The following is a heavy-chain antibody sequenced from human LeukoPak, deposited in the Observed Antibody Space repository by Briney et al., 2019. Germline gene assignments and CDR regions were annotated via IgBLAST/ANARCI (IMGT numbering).Heavy chain of an antibody. CDR3: ARVWGSDAFDI. Sequence: GGSLRLSCAASGFTFSHYWMQWVRQAPGKGLVWVSRINSDGSSTTYADSVKGRFTISRDNAKNTLYLQMNNLRAEDTAEYYCARVWGSDAFDIWGQGTMVTVSS. J-gene: IGHJ3*02. CDR2: INSDGSST. CDR1: GFTFSHYW. D-gene: IGHD3-16*01. V-gene: IGHV3-74*01.